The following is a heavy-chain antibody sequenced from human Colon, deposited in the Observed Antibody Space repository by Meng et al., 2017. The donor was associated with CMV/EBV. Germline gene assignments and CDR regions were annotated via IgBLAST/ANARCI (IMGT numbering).Heavy chain of an antibody. J-gene: IGHJ6*02. Sequence: GGSLRLSCAASGFTFSSYSMNWVRQAPGKGLEWVSSISSSSSYIYYADSVKGRFTISRDNAKNSLYLQMNSLRAEDTAVYYCARGGQLGPYYYYGMDVWGQGTTVTVSS. D-gene: IGHD6-6*01. CDR1: GFTFSSYS. CDR3: ARGGQLGPYYYYGMDV. V-gene: IGHV3-21*01. CDR2: ISSSSSYI.